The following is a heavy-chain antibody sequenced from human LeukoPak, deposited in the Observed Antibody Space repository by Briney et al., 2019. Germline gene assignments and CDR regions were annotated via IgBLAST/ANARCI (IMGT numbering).Heavy chain of an antibody. V-gene: IGHV1-46*01. D-gene: IGHD6-19*01. CDR1: GYTFTSYY. CDR3: ATLPAVAGTVSFDY. Sequence: ASVKVSCKASGYTFTSYYMHWVRQAPGQGLEWMGIINPSGGSTSYAQNFQGRVTMTRNTSTSTVYMELSSLRSEDTAVYYCATLPAVAGTVSFDYWGQGTLVTVSS. J-gene: IGHJ4*02. CDR2: INPSGGST.